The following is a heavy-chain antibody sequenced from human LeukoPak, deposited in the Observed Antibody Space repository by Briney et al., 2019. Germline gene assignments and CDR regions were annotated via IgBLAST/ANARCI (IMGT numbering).Heavy chain of an antibody. J-gene: IGHJ4*02. Sequence: SETLSLTXTVSGGSISSYYWSWIRQPPGKGLEWIGYIYYSGSTNYNPSLKSRVTISVDTSKNQFSLKLSSVTAADTAVYYCARGHGTMVRGASGFDYWGQGTLVTVSS. CDR3: ARGHGTMVRGASGFDY. D-gene: IGHD3-10*01. CDR2: IYYSGST. CDR1: GGSISSYY. V-gene: IGHV4-59*01.